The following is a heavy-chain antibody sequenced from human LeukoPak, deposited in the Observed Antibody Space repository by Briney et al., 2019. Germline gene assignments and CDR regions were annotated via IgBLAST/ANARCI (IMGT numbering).Heavy chain of an antibody. Sequence: GGSLRLSCAASGFTFDDYGMNWVRQAPGKGLEWVSFISSSSSYIYYADSVKGRFTISRDNAKNSVYLEMKSLRADDTAVYYCARDSLKATVITISFDSWGQGALVTVSS. CDR3: ARDSLKATVITISFDS. V-gene: IGHV3-21*01. D-gene: IGHD4-23*01. CDR1: GFTFDDYG. CDR2: ISSSSSYI. J-gene: IGHJ4*02.